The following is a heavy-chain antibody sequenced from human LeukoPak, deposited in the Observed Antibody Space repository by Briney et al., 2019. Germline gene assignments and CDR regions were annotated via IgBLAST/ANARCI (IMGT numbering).Heavy chain of an antibody. CDR3: ARGYCTNGVCYLYYFDY. CDR2: ISSSSTYI. Sequence: PGGSLRLSCAASGFTFSSYSMNWVRQAPGKGLEWVSSISSSSTYIFYADSVKARFTISRDNAKNSLYLQMNSLRAEDTAVYYCARGYCTNGVCYLYYFDYWGQGTLVTVSS. CDR1: GFTFSSYS. D-gene: IGHD2-8*01. V-gene: IGHV3-21*01. J-gene: IGHJ4*02.